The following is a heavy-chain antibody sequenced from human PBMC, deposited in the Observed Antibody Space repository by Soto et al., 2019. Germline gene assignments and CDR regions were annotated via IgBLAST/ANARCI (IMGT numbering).Heavy chain of an antibody. V-gene: IGHV3-48*03. CDR2: ISRSGSNI. CDR1: GFTFSIYE. Sequence: EEQLVESGGGLVQPGGSLRLSCAASGFTFSIYEMNWVRQAPGKWLEWVSYISRSGSNIYYADSVKGRFTISRDNAKNSLYLQMNSLRAEDTAVYYCAKSGEDYYYGMDVWGQGTTVTVSS. D-gene: IGHD5-12*01. J-gene: IGHJ6*02. CDR3: AKSGEDYYYGMDV.